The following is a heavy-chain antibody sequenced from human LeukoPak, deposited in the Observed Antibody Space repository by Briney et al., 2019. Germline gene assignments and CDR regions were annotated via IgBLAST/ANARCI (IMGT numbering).Heavy chain of an antibody. CDR3: AKDLVDYGNDGPGAFHI. J-gene: IGHJ3*02. D-gene: IGHD4-11*01. V-gene: IGHV3-23*01. CDR1: GFTFSSYA. CDR2: IRGSGGST. Sequence: PGGSLRLSCAASGFTFSSYAMSWVRQAPGKGLEWVSAIRGSGGSTYYADSVRGRFTISRDNSKNTLYVQMNSLRAEDTAIYYCAKDLVDYGNDGPGAFHIRGQGTMVTVSS.